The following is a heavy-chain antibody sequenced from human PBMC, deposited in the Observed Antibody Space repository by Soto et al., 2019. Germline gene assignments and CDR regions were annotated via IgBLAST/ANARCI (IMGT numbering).Heavy chain of an antibody. CDR1: GGSISSGGYY. CDR3: ARGNGYYSTYLDY. V-gene: IGHV4-31*03. J-gene: IGHJ4*02. CDR2: IYYSGST. D-gene: IGHD3-22*01. Sequence: SETLSLTGTVSGGSISSGGYYWSWIRQHPGKGLEWIGYIYYSGSTYYNPSLKGRVTISVDTSKNQFSLKLSSVTAADTAVYYCARGNGYYSTYLDYWGQGTLVTVSS.